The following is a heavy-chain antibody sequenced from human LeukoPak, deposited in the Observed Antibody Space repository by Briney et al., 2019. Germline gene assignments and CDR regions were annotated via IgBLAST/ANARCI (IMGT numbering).Heavy chain of an antibody. J-gene: IGHJ4*02. CDR1: GFTFDDYA. D-gene: IGHD2-8*02. V-gene: IGHV3-9*01. CDR3: ATYRQVLLPFES. CDR2: INWNSDSI. Sequence: GGSLRLSCAVSGFTFDDYAMHWVRQVPGKGLEWVSGINWNSDSIGYADSVKGRFTTSRDNAKNSLYLQMNSLRAEDTAICYCATYRQVLLPFESWGQGTLVTVSS.